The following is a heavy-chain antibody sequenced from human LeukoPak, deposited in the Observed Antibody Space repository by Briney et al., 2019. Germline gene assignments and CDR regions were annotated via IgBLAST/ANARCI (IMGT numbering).Heavy chain of an antibody. CDR2: ITSSGSNI. Sequence: PGGSLRLSCAASGFTFSDFYMSWIRQAPGKGLEWISYITSSGSNIYYADSVKGRFTISRDNAQNSLYLQMNSLRAEDTAIYYCVRDRGTYRPIDYWGQGTLVTVSS. D-gene: IGHD1-26*01. CDR3: VRDRGTYRPIDY. CDR1: GFTFSDFY. V-gene: IGHV3-11*01. J-gene: IGHJ4*02.